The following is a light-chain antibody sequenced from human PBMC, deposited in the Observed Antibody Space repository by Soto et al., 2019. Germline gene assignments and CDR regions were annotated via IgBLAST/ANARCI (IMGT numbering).Light chain of an antibody. J-gene: IGKJ2*01. CDR2: GAS. CDR3: QQLNSDWYA. V-gene: IGKV1-9*01. CDR1: QGISTY. Sequence: DIQLTQSPSFLSASVGDRVTITCRASQGISTYLAWYLQRPGKAPKLLIYGASTLQSGVPSRFSGSGSGTEFTLTISSRQPEDIGTYYCQQLNSDWYAFGQGTKLEIK.